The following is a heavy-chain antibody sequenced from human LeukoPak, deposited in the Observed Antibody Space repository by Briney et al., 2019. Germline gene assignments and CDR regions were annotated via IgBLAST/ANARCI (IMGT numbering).Heavy chain of an antibody. V-gene: IGHV1-18*01. CDR2: ISAFNGET. CDR3: ARDPSNTSGRYTYFDY. CDR1: GYTFTSHG. J-gene: IGHJ4*02. Sequence: ASVKVSCKTYGYTFTSHGISWVRQAPGQGLEWMGWISAFNGETHYAQNLQGRVTMTTDTSTSTAYMELRSLRSDDTAVYYCARDPSNTSGRYTYFDYWGQGTLVTVYS. D-gene: IGHD3-16*02.